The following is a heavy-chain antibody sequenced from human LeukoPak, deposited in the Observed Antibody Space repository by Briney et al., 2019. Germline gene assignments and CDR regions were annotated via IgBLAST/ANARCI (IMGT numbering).Heavy chain of an antibody. Sequence: ASVKVSCKASGYPFTSYGISWVRPAPGQGVEWMGRISAYNGNTNYAQKLQGRVTMTTDTSTSTAYMELRSLRSDDTAVYYCARDWPYDILTGYYDAFDIWGQGTMVTVFS. D-gene: IGHD3-9*01. J-gene: IGHJ3*02. CDR3: ARDWPYDILTGYYDAFDI. V-gene: IGHV1-18*04. CDR2: ISAYNGNT. CDR1: GYPFTSYG.